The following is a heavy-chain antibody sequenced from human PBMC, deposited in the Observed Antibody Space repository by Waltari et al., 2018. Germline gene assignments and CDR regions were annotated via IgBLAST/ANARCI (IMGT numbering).Heavy chain of an antibody. Sequence: QVQLVQSGAEVKKPGSSVKVSCKASGGTFSSYALSWGRPAPGQGLEWMGGIIPIFGTANYAQKFQGRVTITADESTSTAYMELSSLRSEDTAVYYCARAARLWNAVLWHFDLWGRGTLVTVSS. CDR2: IIPIFGTA. J-gene: IGHJ2*01. CDR3: ARAARLWNAVLWHFDL. D-gene: IGHD1-1*01. V-gene: IGHV1-69*01. CDR1: GGTFSSYA.